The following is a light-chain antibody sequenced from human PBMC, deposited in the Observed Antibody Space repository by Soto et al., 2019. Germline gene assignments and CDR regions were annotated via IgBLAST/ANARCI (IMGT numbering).Light chain of an antibody. Sequence: EMVMTQSPATLSVSPGERVTLSCRASESVHSNLAWYQQKPGQGPSLLIYYASTRVTGVPDRFSGSGSGTEFTLTISSLQSEDCGVYYCQHYSNWPPTFGPGTKVEIK. CDR3: QHYSNWPPT. J-gene: IGKJ3*01. CDR1: ESVHSN. CDR2: YAS. V-gene: IGKV3-15*01.